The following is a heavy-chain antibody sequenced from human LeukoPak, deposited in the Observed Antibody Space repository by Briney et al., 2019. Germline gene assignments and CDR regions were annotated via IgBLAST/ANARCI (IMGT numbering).Heavy chain of an antibody. CDR3: ASGDRSTGFYYFDY. D-gene: IGHD6-19*01. CDR2: FEYEAAKT. CDR1: GYTLTELS. Sequence: ASVKVSCKVSGYTLTELSIHWVRQAPGKGLEWMGGFEYEAAKTIYAQKFQGRVTMTEDTSTDTAYMELRSLRSDDTAVYYCASGDRSTGFYYFDYWGHGALVSASS. J-gene: IGHJ4*01. V-gene: IGHV1-24*01.